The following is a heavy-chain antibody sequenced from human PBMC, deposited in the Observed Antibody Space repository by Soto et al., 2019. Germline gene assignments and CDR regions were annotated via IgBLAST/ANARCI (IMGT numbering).Heavy chain of an antibody. D-gene: IGHD3-22*01. CDR3: ASPPTINVESYSSGYQLDY. Sequence: VAVISYDGSNKYYADSVKGRFTISRDNSKNTLYLQMNSLRAEDTAVYYCASPPTINVESYSSGYQLDYWGQGTLVTVSS. CDR2: ISYDGSNK. J-gene: IGHJ4*02. V-gene: IGHV3-30-3*01.